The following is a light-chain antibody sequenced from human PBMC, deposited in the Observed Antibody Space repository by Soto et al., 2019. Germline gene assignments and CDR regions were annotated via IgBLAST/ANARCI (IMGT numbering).Light chain of an antibody. Sequence: QLVLTQPPSVSGAPGQRVTISCTGSTSNIGAGYDVHWYQHRPGTAPKLLIYGNNNRPSGVPDRFSGSKSGTSASLAITGLQAEDEADYYCQSYESSLSGVVFGGGTKLTVL. V-gene: IGLV1-40*01. CDR1: TSNIGAGYD. J-gene: IGLJ2*01. CDR2: GNN. CDR3: QSYESSLSGVV.